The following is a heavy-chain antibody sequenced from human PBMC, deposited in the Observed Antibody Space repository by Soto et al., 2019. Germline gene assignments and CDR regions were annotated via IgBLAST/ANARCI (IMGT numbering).Heavy chain of an antibody. CDR3: ARQPLTFYYYGMDV. J-gene: IGHJ6*02. Sequence: QITLKESGPTLVKPTQTLTLTCTFSGFSLSTSGVGVGWIRQPPGKALEWLALIYWNDDKRYSPSLKSRLTINMDTSKIPVVLTMTNMDPVDTSTYYCARQPLTFYYYGMDVWGQGTTVTVSS. D-gene: IGHD7-27*01. CDR2: IYWNDDK. V-gene: IGHV2-5*01. CDR1: GFSLSTSGVG.